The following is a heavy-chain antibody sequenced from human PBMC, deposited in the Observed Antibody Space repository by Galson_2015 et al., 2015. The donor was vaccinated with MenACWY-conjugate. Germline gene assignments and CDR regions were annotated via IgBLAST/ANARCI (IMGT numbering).Heavy chain of an antibody. Sequence: SLRLSCAASGFTFGDYAMSWFRQAPGKGLEWVGFIRSKAYGGTTEYAASVKGRFTISRDDSKSIAYLQMNGLKTEDTAVYYCTRVVTIFGVVIRDFDYWGQGTLVTVSS. D-gene: IGHD3-3*01. CDR1: GFTFGDYA. J-gene: IGHJ4*02. CDR2: IRSKAYGGTT. CDR3: TRVVTIFGVVIRDFDY. V-gene: IGHV3-49*03.